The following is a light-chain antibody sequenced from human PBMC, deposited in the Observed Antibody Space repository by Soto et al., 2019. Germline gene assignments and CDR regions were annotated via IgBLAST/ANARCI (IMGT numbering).Light chain of an antibody. J-gene: IGKJ2*01. CDR1: QTVTNSF. Sequence: ENVLTQSPGPLSLSPGERATLSCRASQTVTNSFFAWYQQKPGQPPRLLIHGISSSATGIPDRFSGSGSGTDFTLTISRLEPEDFVVYYCQQYSTLPHTFGRGTKLEV. CDR2: GIS. CDR3: QQYSTLPHT. V-gene: IGKV3-20*01.